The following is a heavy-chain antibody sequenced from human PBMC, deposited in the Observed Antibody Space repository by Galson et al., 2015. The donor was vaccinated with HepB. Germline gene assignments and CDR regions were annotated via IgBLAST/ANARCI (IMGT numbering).Heavy chain of an antibody. Sequence: SLRLSCAASGFTFSSYWMHWVRHAPGKGLVWVSRINSDGSSTSYADSVKGRFAISRDNSKNTLYLQMNSLRAEDTAVYYCAKDRESLYYDSSGYGMDVWGQGTTVTVSS. J-gene: IGHJ6*02. CDR1: GFTFSSYW. V-gene: IGHV3-74*01. CDR2: INSDGSST. D-gene: IGHD3-22*01. CDR3: AKDRESLYYDSSGYGMDV.